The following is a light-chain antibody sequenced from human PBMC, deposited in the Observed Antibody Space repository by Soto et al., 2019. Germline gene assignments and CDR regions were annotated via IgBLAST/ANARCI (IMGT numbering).Light chain of an antibody. CDR1: SSNIGSHF. J-gene: IGLJ3*02. CDR3: AVWEQSLTDWV. Sequence: QSVLTQPPSASGTPGQSLTISCSGSSSNIGSHFVYWYQHLPGTAPKLLIFRDGQRPSGVPARFFGSKSGTSASLAITGLRSEDEADYYCAVWEQSLTDWVFGGGTKLTVL. CDR2: RDG. V-gene: IGLV1-47*01.